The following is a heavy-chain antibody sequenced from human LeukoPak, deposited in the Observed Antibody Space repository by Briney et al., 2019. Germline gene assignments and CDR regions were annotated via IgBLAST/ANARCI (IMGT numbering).Heavy chain of an antibody. CDR2: IQTSGST. CDR3: VTDKGSGWLDY. CDR1: GGPIRTHF. D-gene: IGHD6-19*01. V-gene: IGHV4-4*07. J-gene: IGHJ4*02. Sequence: SETLSLTCTVPGGPIRTHFWRGVRQSAGKGLEWIGRIQTSGSTNYNPSLKSRLTVSVDKSKNQFSLKLSSVTAADTAVYYCVTDKGSGWLDYWGQGTLVTVSS.